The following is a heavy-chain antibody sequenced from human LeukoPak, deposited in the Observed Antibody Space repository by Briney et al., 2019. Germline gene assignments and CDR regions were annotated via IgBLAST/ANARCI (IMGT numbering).Heavy chain of an antibody. J-gene: IGHJ4*02. D-gene: IGHD4-23*01. CDR3: ARLTYGGNSLYFDY. CDR1: GDSFSSYY. V-gene: IGHV4-59*08. CDR2: IYYSGST. Sequence: PSETLSLTCTVSGDSFSSYYWSWIRQPPGKGLEWIGYIYYSGSTNYNPSLKSRVTISVDTSKNQFSPKLSSVTAADTAVYYCARLTYGGNSLYFDYWGQGTLVTVSS.